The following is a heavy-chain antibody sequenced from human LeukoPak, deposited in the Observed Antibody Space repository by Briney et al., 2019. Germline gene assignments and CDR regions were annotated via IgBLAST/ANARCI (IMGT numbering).Heavy chain of an antibody. CDR2: ISYDGSYK. V-gene: IGHV3-30*04. J-gene: IGHJ4*02. CDR3: AKGVVVAPDVTPFDY. CDR1: GFTFSNYA. D-gene: IGHD2-2*01. Sequence: GGSLRLSCAASGFTFSNYAIHWVRQAPGKGLDWVAVISYDGSYKDYADSVKGRFTISRDNSKNTLYLQMNSLRAEDTAVYYCAKGVVVAPDVTPFDYWGQGTLVTVSS.